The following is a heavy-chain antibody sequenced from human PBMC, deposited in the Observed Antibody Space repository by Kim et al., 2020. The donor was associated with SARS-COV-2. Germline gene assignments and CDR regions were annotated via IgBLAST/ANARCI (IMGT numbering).Heavy chain of an antibody. V-gene: IGHV4-61*01. J-gene: IGHJ6*02. CDR3: ATGGYSDGYYYYYGMDV. Sequence: SETLSLTCTVSGGSVSSGSYYWSWIRQPPGKGLEWIGYIYYSGSTNYNPSLKSRVTISVDTSKNQFSLKLSSVTAADTAVYYCATGGYSDGYYYYYGMDVWGQGTTVTVSS. D-gene: IGHD5-18*01. CDR1: GGSVSSGSYY. CDR2: IYYSGST.